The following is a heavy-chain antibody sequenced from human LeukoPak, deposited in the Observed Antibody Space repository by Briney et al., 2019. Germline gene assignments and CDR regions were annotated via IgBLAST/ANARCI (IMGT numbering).Heavy chain of an antibody. CDR2: IYHSGST. CDR1: GGSISSGGYS. D-gene: IGHD4-23*01. CDR3: ARRGGDGFDI. Sequence: SETLSLTCAVSGGSISSGGYSWSWIRQPPGKGLEWIGYIYHSGSTYYNPSLKSRVTISVDRSKNQFSLKLSSVTAADTAVYYCARRGGDGFDIWGQGTMVTVSS. J-gene: IGHJ3*02. V-gene: IGHV4-30-2*01.